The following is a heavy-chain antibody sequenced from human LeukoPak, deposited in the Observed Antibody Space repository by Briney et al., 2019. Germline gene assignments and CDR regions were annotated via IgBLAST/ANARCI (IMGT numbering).Heavy chain of an antibody. J-gene: IGHJ4*02. Sequence: QKFQGRVTITRDTSADTAYMELSSLRSEDTAAYYCARLKYCTNGVCYAGFDYWGQGTLVTVSS. CDR3: ARLKYCTNGVCYAGFDY. D-gene: IGHD2-8*01. V-gene: IGHV1-3*01.